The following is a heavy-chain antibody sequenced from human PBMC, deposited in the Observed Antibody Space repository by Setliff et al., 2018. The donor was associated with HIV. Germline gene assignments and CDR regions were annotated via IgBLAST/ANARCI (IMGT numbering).Heavy chain of an antibody. CDR3: ARDDYGDYGGYYYYNMDV. V-gene: IGHV3-64D*09. Sequence: GGSLRLSCAASGFTFSSYAMHWVRQAPGKGLEYVSAISSNGGSTYYADSVKGRFTISRDNSKNTLYLQMSSLRAEDTALYYCARDDYGDYGGYYYYNMDVWGKGTTVTVSS. CDR2: ISSNGGST. D-gene: IGHD4-17*01. CDR1: GFTFSSYA. J-gene: IGHJ6*03.